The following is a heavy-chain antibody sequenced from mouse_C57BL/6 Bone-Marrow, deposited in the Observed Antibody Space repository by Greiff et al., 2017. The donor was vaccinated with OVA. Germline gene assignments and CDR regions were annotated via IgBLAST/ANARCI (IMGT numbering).Heavy chain of an antibody. CDR3: ARRGLTGIYWYFDV. Sequence: DVKLVESGGGLVQPGESLKLSCESNEYEFPSHDMSWVRKTPETRLALVAAINSDGGSTYYPDTMERRFIISRDNTKKTLYLQMSSLRSEDTALYYCARRGLTGIYWYFDVWGTGTTVTVSS. J-gene: IGHJ1*03. CDR2: INSDGGST. V-gene: IGHV5-2*03. CDR1: EYEFPSHD. D-gene: IGHD4-1*01.